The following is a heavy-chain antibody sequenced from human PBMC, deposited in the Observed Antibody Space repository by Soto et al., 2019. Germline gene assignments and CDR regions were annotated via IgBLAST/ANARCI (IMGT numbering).Heavy chain of an antibody. Sequence: EVQLVESGGGLVQPGGSLRLSCAASGFTFSSYWMSWVRQAPGKGLEWVANIKQDGSEKYYVDSVKGRFTISRDNSKNTLYLQMNSLRAEDTAVYYCAKIQGEDYGDYVLYWGQGTLVTVSS. J-gene: IGHJ4*02. CDR3: AKIQGEDYGDYVLY. D-gene: IGHD4-17*01. CDR1: GFTFSSYW. V-gene: IGHV3-7*03. CDR2: IKQDGSEK.